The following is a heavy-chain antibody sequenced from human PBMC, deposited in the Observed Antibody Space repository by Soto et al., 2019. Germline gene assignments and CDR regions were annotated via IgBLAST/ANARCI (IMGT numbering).Heavy chain of an antibody. CDR3: ARARGQRHRNASLA. J-gene: IGHJ3*01. CDR1: GDSISEIDDY. Sequence: PSETLSLTCTVSGDSISEIDDYWGWIRQSPGGGLEWLGSLLYSQSTYYGLSLTGRATISIDTSQNLISLNLKSATAADTAVFFCARARGQRHRNASLAWGQGTMVPISS. CDR2: LLYSQST. V-gene: IGHV4-39*01. D-gene: IGHD1-1*01.